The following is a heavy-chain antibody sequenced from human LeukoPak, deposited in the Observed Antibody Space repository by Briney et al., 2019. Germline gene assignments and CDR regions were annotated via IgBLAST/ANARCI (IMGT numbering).Heavy chain of an antibody. V-gene: IGHV4-34*01. CDR2: INHSGST. CDR1: GGSFSGYY. CDR3: ARARSLDY. Sequence: PSETLSLTCAVYGGSFSGYYWSWIRQPPGKGLEWIGEINHSGSTNYNPSLKSRVTISVDTSKNQFPLKLSSVTAADTAVYYCARARSLDYWGQGTLVTVSS. J-gene: IGHJ4*02.